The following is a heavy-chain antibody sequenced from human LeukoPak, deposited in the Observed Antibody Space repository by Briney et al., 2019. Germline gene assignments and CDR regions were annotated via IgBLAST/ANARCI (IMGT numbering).Heavy chain of an antibody. CDR3: ARSFGYFDN. D-gene: IGHD2-15*01. CDR2: IYYSGST. CDR1: GGSVSSGDYY. Sequence: SETLSLTCSVSGGSVSSGDYYWYWIRQPPGKGLEWIGYIYYSGSTNYNPSLKSRVTISVDTSKNQFSLKLSSVTAADTAVYYCARSFGYFDNWGQGTLVTVSS. J-gene: IGHJ4*02. V-gene: IGHV4-61*08.